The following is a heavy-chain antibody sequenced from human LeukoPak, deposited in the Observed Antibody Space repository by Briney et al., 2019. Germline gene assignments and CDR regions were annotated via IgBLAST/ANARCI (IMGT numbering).Heavy chain of an antibody. CDR2: ISGSGGST. Sequence: GGSLRLSCAASGFTFSSYAMSWVRQAPGKGLEWVSAISGSGGSTYYADSVKGRFTISRDNSENTLYLQMNSLRAEDTAVHYCAKAAYSSSWYYFDYWGQGTLVTVSS. CDR1: GFTFSSYA. J-gene: IGHJ4*02. D-gene: IGHD6-13*01. V-gene: IGHV3-23*01. CDR3: AKAAYSSSWYYFDY.